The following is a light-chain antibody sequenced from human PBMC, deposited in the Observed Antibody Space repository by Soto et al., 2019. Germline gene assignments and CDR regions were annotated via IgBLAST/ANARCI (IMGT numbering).Light chain of an antibody. J-gene: IGKJ1*01. CDR1: QSVSSSY. Sequence: VVLTHSPGTLFCSTGERATLYCRASQSVSSSYLAWYRQTSGQAPSLLLYGASNRATGIPDTFSGSGSGTDFTLTISRLEPEDFAVYYCQQYGRSSWTFGQGTKV. V-gene: IGKV3-20*01. CDR2: GAS. CDR3: QQYGRSSWT.